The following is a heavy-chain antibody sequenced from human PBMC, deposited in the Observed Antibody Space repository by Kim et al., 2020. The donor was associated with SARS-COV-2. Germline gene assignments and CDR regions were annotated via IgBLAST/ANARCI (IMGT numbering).Heavy chain of an antibody. V-gene: IGHV4-34*01. CDR3: ARGRAGVVPSPILGIGPYYEYYAIDL. Sequence: SETLSLTCAVYGVSLSSYHWTWIRQPPGKGLEWIGEINHSGSTNCNPSLKSRVTMSLDTSKSQFSLTLKSLTAADTAVYYCARGRAGVVPSPILGIGPYYEYYAIDLWGQGTTVTVSS. CDR2: INHSGST. CDR1: GVSLSSYH. J-gene: IGHJ6*02. D-gene: IGHD3-3*01.